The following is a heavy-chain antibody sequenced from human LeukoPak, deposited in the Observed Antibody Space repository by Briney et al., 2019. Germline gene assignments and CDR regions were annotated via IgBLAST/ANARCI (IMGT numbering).Heavy chain of an antibody. V-gene: IGHV1-3*01. D-gene: IGHD6-19*01. Sequence: ASVKVSCKASGYTFTSYAMHWVRQAPGQRLEWMGWINAGNGNTKYSQKFRGRVTITRDTSASTAYMELSSLRSEDTAVYYCARGSSGWYRSPFDYWGQGTLVTVSS. CDR1: GYTFTSYA. CDR3: ARGSSGWYRSPFDY. CDR2: INAGNGNT. J-gene: IGHJ4*02.